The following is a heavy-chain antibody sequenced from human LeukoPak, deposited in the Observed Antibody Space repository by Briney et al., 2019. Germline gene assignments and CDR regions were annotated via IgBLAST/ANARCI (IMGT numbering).Heavy chain of an antibody. V-gene: IGHV4-30-2*01. J-gene: IGHJ6*02. CDR1: GGSISSGGYY. D-gene: IGHD3-10*01. CDR3: ARGRYYQTRGMDV. CDR2: IYHSGST. Sequence: PSQTLSLTCTVSGGSISSGGYYWSWIRQPPGKGLEWIGYIYHSGSTYYNPSLKSRVTISVDTSKNQFSLKLSSVTAADTAVYYCARGRYYQTRGMDVWGQGTTVTVSS.